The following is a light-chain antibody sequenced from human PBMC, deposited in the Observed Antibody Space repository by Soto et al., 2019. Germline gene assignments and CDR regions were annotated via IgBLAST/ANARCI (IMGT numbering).Light chain of an antibody. CDR1: SSNIGSKT. CDR3: SAWDASLNGYV. Sequence: QSVLTQPPSASGTPGQRVTISCSGSSSNIGSKTVNLYQQLPGTAPKLLIYSNYQRPSGVPDRFSGSKSGTSASLAISGLQSEDEADYYCSAWDASLNGYVFGTGTKVTV. V-gene: IGLV1-44*01. J-gene: IGLJ1*01. CDR2: SNY.